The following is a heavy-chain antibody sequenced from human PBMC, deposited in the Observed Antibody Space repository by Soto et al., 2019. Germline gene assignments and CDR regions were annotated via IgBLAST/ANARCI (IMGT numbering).Heavy chain of an antibody. D-gene: IGHD6-13*01. CDR1: GFTFSTTG. V-gene: IGHV3-21*01. CDR2: ISSGSEYI. J-gene: IGHJ6*02. CDR3: AKDAAADSDLVV. Sequence: PGGSLRLSCAASGFTFSTTGMNWVRQAPGKGLEWVSSISSGSEYIFHADSVKGRLTTSRDNAKNSVYLQINNLRVEDTAVYYCAKDAAADSDLVVLGQGTTVTVSS.